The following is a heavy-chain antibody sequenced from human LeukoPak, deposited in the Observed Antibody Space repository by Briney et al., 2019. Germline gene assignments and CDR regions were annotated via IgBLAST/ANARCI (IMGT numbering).Heavy chain of an antibody. D-gene: IGHD3-22*01. V-gene: IGHV4-31*03. CDR3: ARYYDSSGYYFDY. CDR2: IYYSGST. CDR1: GGSISSGGYY. Sequence: SETLSLTCTVSGGSISSGGYYWSWIRQHPGKGLEWIGYIYYSGSTYYNPSLKSRVTISVDTSKNQFSLKLSSVTVADTAVYYCARYYDSSGYYFDYWGQGTLVTVSS. J-gene: IGHJ4*02.